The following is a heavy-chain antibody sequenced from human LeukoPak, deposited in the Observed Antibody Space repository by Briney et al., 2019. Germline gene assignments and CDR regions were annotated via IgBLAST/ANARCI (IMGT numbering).Heavy chain of an antibody. J-gene: IGHJ4*02. V-gene: IGHV4-39*01. Sequence: TSETLSLTCTVSGGSISSSSYYWGWIRQPPGKGLEWIGSIYYSGSTYYNPSLKSRVTISVDTSKNQFSLKLSSVTAADTAVYYCARLVIELWFGESPRPYYFDYWGQGTLVTVSS. D-gene: IGHD3-10*01. CDR1: GGSISSSSYY. CDR3: ARLVIELWFGESPRPYYFDY. CDR2: IYYSGST.